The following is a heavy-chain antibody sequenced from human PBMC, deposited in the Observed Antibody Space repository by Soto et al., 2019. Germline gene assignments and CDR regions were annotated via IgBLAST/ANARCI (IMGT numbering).Heavy chain of an antibody. J-gene: IGHJ4*02. Sequence: PGESLKISCKGSGYSFTSYWIGWVRQMPGKGLEWMGIIYPGGSDTRYSPSFQGQVTISADKSISTAYLQWSSLKASDTAMYYCARLPPPMATTIFFDYWSQGTLVTVSS. CDR2: IYPGGSDT. D-gene: IGHD3-3*01. CDR3: ARLPPPMATTIFFDY. V-gene: IGHV5-51*01. CDR1: GYSFTSYW.